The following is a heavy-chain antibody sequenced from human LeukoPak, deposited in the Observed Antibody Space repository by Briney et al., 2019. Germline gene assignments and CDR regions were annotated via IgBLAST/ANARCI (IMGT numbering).Heavy chain of an antibody. CDR1: GYTFTNYA. D-gene: IGHD3-16*02. CDR2: INTNTGDP. J-gene: IGHJ5*01. Sequence: ASVKVSCKASGYTFTNYAMNWVRQAPGQGLEWMGWINTNTGDPTYAQDFTGRFVFSVDTSVSTAYLQISSLKAEDTAVYYCARAYQPLGGLSFPDSWGQGTLVAVSS. V-gene: IGHV7-4-1*02. CDR3: ARAYQPLGGLSFPDS.